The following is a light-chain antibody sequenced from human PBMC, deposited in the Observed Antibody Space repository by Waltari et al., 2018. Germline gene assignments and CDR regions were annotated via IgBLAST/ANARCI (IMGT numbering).Light chain of an antibody. V-gene: IGKV2-40*01. CDR1: QSLLYSNGNTY. CDR2: GGS. Sequence: DIVMTQTPLSLPITPGEPASISCRSSQSLLYSNGNTYFHWYLQKPGQSPQLLIYGGSNRASGVADRFSGSGSGTDFTLKISKVEAEDVGVYYCVQAIAFPWTFGQGTKVEIK. J-gene: IGKJ1*01. CDR3: VQAIAFPWT.